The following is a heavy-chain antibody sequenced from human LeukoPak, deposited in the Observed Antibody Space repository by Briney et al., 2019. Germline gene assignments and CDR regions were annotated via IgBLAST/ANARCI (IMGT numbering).Heavy chain of an antibody. V-gene: IGHV3-23*01. J-gene: IGHJ4*02. Sequence: GGSLRLSCAASGFIFSSYAMSGVRQAPGKGLEWVSAISGSGSSTYYADSVKGRFTISRDISKNTLYLQMNSLRAEDTAVYYCAKSRSAWYWGAFDYWGQGTLVTVSS. CDR1: GFIFSSYA. CDR2: ISGSGSST. D-gene: IGHD6-19*01. CDR3: AKSRSAWYWGAFDY.